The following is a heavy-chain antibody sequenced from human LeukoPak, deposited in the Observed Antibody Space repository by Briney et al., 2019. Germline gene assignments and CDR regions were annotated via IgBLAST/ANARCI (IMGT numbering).Heavy chain of an antibody. CDR1: GFTFSSYA. CDR2: ISGSGGST. CDR3: AKSPLGGSGSYYWFDP. Sequence: GGSLRLSCAASGFTFSSYAMSWVRQAPGKGLEWVSAISGSGGSTYYADSVKGRFTISRDNSKNTLHLQMNSLRAEDTAVYYCAKSPLGGSGSYYWFDPWGQGTLVTVSS. J-gene: IGHJ5*02. D-gene: IGHD3-10*01. V-gene: IGHV3-23*01.